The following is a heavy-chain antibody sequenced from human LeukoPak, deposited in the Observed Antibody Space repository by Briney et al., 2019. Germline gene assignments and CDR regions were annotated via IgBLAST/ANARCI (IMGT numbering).Heavy chain of an antibody. CDR3: ASGGLLWFGELRFDP. V-gene: IGHV3-21*04. J-gene: IGHJ5*02. CDR2: ISSSSSYI. D-gene: IGHD3-10*01. Sequence: GGSLRLSCAASGFTVSSNYMSWVRQAPGKGLEWVSSISSSSSYIYYADSVKGRFTISRDNAKNSLYLQMNSLRAEDTAVYYCASGGLLWFGELRFDPWGQGTLVTVSS. CDR1: GFTVSSNY.